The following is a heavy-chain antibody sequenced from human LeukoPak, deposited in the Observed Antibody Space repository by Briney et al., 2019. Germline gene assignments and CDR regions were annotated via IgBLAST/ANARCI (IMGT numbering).Heavy chain of an antibody. V-gene: IGHV3-48*01. J-gene: IGHJ4*02. D-gene: IGHD3-22*01. CDR1: GFTFSSNS. CDR2: ISSSSSTI. CDR3: ARDRNKYNYDSGSYTPY. Sequence: GGSLRLSCAASGFTFSSNSMLWVRQAPGKGLEWVSYISSSSSTIYYADSVKGRFTISRDNAKNSLYLQMNTLRAEDTAVYYCARDRNKYNYDSGSYTPYWGQGTLVTVSS.